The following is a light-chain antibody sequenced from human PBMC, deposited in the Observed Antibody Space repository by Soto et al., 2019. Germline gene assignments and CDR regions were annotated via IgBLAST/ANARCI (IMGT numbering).Light chain of an antibody. CDR1: SSNIGNNY. CDR2: DNN. CDR3: GTWDSSLSAYV. J-gene: IGLJ1*01. V-gene: IGLV1-51*01. Sequence: QSVLTQPPSVSAAPGQKVTISCSGSSSNIGNNYVSWYQQLPGTAPKLLIYDNNMRPSGIPDRFSDSKSGTSATLGITGLQTGDEADYYCGTWDSSLSAYVFGTGTKVTV.